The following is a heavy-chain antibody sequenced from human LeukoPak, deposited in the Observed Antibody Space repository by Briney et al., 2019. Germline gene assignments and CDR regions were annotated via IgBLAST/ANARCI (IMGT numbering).Heavy chain of an antibody. CDR3: ARGITMVRGVIMPSMDY. Sequence: ASVKVSCKASGYTFTSYGISWVRQAPGQGLEWMGWISAYNGNTNYAQKLQGRVTMTTDTSTSTAYKELRSLRSDDTAVYYCARGITMVRGVIMPSMDYWGQGTLVTVSS. CDR2: ISAYNGNT. J-gene: IGHJ4*02. D-gene: IGHD3-10*01. V-gene: IGHV1-18*01. CDR1: GYTFTSYG.